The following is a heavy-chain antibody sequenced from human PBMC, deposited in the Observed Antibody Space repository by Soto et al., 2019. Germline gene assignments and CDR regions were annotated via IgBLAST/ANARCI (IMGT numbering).Heavy chain of an antibody. CDR2: INPNSGGT. CDR3: ARDEEISSSWYFDWFDP. Sequence: ASVKVSCKASGYTFTGYYTHWVRQAPGQGLEWMGWINPNSGGTNYAQKFQGRVTMTRDTSISTAYMELSRLRSDDTAVYYCARDEEISSSWYFDWFDPWGQGTLVTVSS. CDR1: GYTFTGYY. V-gene: IGHV1-2*02. D-gene: IGHD6-13*01. J-gene: IGHJ5*02.